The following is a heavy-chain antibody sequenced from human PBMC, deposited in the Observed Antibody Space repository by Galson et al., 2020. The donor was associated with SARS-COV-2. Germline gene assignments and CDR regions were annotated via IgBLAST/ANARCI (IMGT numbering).Heavy chain of an antibody. J-gene: IGHJ3*02. CDR1: GGSISSGSYY. D-gene: IGHD3-10*01. V-gene: IGHV4-61*02. Sequence: SETLSLTCTVSGGSISSGSYYWSWIRQPAGKGLEWIGRIYTSGSTNYNPSLKSRVTISVDTSKNQFSLKLSSVTAADTAVYYCARDREIRGAFDIWGQGTMVTVSS. CDR2: IYTSGST. CDR3: ARDREIRGAFDI.